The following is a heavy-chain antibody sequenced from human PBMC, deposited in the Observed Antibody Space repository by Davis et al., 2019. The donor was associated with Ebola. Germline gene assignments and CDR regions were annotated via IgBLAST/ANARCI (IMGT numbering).Heavy chain of an antibody. CDR3: ARRFPETHDAFDI. Sequence: PGGSLRLSCKGSGYSFTSYWIGWVRQMPGKGLEWMGIIYPGDSDTRYSPSFQGQVTISADKSISTAYLQWSSLKASDTAMYYCARRFPETHDAFDIWGQGTMVTVSS. V-gene: IGHV5-51*01. J-gene: IGHJ3*02. CDR1: GYSFTSYW. CDR2: IYPGDSDT.